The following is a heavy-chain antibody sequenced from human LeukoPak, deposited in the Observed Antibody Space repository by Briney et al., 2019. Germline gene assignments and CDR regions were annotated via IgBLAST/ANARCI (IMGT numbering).Heavy chain of an antibody. V-gene: IGHV4-4*02. J-gene: IGHJ4*02. CDR1: GGSISSSNW. CDR3: AREARSGYYDSSGTYVY. Sequence: SGTLSLTCAVSGGSISSSNWWSWVRQPPGKGLEWIGEIYHSGSTNYNPSLKSRVTISVDKSKNQFSLKLSSVTAADTAVYYCAREARSGYYDSSGTYVYWGQGTLFTVSS. D-gene: IGHD3-22*01. CDR2: IYHSGST.